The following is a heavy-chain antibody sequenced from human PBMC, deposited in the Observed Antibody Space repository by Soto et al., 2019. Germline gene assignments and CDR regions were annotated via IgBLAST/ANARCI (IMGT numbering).Heavy chain of an antibody. D-gene: IGHD4-17*01. CDR2: ISSSSSYI. V-gene: IGHV3-21*01. CDR3: ARMYGDYGLNGNYYGMDV. CDR1: GFTFSSYS. Sequence: EVQLVESGGGLVKPGGSLRLSCAASGFTFSSYSMNWARQAPGKGLEWVSSISSSSSYIYFAVSVKGRFTISRDNAKNSLYLQMKRLRAEDTAVYYCARMYGDYGLNGNYYGMDVWGQGTTVTVSS. J-gene: IGHJ6*02.